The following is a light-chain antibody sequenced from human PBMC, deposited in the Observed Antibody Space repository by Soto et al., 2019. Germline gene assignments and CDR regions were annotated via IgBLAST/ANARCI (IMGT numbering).Light chain of an antibody. J-gene: IGKJ3*01. V-gene: IGKV3-15*01. CDR2: GAS. CDR3: QQYNNWPPIFT. Sequence: MTQSPSSLSASVGDRVTITCRASQSVSSNLAWYQQKPGQAPRLLIYGASTRATGIPARFSGSGSGTEFTLTISSLQSEDFAVYHCQQYNNWPPIFTFGPGTKVDIK. CDR1: QSVSSN.